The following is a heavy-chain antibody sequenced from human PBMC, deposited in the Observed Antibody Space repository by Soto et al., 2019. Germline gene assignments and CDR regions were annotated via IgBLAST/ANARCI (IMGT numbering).Heavy chain of an antibody. CDR1: GGSFSGYY. CDR3: ARGRLTMVRGVIMAPFDY. D-gene: IGHD3-10*01. CDR2: INHSGST. Sequence: LSLTCAVYGGSFSGYYWSWIRQPPGKGLEWIGEINHSGSTNYNPSLKSRVTISVDTSKNQFSLKLSSVTAADTAVYYCARGRLTMVRGVIMAPFDYWGQGTLVTVSS. V-gene: IGHV4-34*01. J-gene: IGHJ4*02.